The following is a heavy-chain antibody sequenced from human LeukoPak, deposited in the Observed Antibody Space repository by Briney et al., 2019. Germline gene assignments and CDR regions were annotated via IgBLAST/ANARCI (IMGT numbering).Heavy chain of an antibody. CDR3: ARGPYSSG. Sequence: SETLSLTCAVYGGSFSGYYWSWIRQPPGKGLEWIGEINHSGSTNYNPSLKSRVTISVDTSKNQFSLKLSSVTAADTAVYYCARGPYSSGWGQGTLVIVSS. CDR2: INHSGST. V-gene: IGHV4-34*01. D-gene: IGHD6-19*01. CDR1: GGSFSGYY. J-gene: IGHJ4*02.